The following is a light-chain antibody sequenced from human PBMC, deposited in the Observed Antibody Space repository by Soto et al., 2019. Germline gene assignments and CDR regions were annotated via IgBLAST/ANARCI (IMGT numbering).Light chain of an antibody. Sequence: EIVLAQSPGTLSLSPGERATLSCRASQSVSSYLAWYQQKPGQAPRLLIYDASNRATGIPARFSGSGSGTDFTLTIGRLDPEDFAVYYCQQRSNWPITFGQGTRLEI. CDR3: QQRSNWPIT. CDR2: DAS. CDR1: QSVSSY. V-gene: IGKV3-11*01. J-gene: IGKJ5*01.